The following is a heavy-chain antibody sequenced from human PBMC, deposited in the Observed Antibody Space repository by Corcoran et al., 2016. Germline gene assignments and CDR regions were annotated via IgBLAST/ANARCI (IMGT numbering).Heavy chain of an antibody. V-gene: IGHV4-39*07. J-gene: IGHJ4*02. D-gene: IGHD4-17*01. CDR1: GGSISSSSYY. Sequence: QLQLQESGPGLVKPSETLSLTCTVSGGSISSSSYYWGWIRQPPGKGLEWIGSIYYSGSTYYNPSLKSRVTISVDTSKNQFSLKLSSVTAADTAVDYCASWGDYGDYYLDYWGQGTLVTVSS. CDR2: IYYSGST. CDR3: ASWGDYGDYYLDY.